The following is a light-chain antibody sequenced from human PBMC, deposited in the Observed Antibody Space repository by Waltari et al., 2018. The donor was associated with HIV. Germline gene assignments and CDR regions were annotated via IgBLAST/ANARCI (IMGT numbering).Light chain of an antibody. J-gene: IGLJ2*01. CDR2: GES. CDR3: QSSDSSPLVI. CDR1: SSNLGAGYD. V-gene: IGLV1-40*01. Sequence: QSVLTQPPSVSGAPGQRVTISCAGTSSNLGAGYDVHWYQKLPGAAPKLLIYGESNRRAGGPDRLTGAKSGTSSSLAITGLQAEDEADYYCQSSDSSPLVIFGGGTTLTVL.